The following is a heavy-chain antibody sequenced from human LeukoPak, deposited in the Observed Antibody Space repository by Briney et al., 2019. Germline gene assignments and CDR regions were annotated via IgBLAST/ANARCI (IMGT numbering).Heavy chain of an antibody. Sequence: GGSLRLSCAASGFTVSSNYMSWVRQAPGKGLEWVSVIYSGGDTYYAGSVKGRFTISRDSSKNTLFLQMNSLRAEDTAVYYCARDLGRGSSYWGQGTLVTVSS. V-gene: IGHV3-66*01. CDR1: GFTVSSNY. D-gene: IGHD1-26*01. CDR3: ARDLGRGSSY. J-gene: IGHJ4*02. CDR2: IYSGGDT.